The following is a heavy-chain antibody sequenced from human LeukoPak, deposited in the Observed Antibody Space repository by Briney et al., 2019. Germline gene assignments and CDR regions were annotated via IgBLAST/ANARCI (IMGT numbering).Heavy chain of an antibody. D-gene: IGHD2-2*01. V-gene: IGHV3-30*01. Sequence: GRSLRLSCAASGFTFSSDAMHWVRQAPGKGLEWVAVISYDGSHKSYADSVKGRFTISRDNSKNTLYLQMNSLRAEDTALFYCARANSISAAKAYWGQGALVTVSS. CDR1: GFTFSSDA. CDR3: ARANSISAAKAY. J-gene: IGHJ4*02. CDR2: ISYDGSHK.